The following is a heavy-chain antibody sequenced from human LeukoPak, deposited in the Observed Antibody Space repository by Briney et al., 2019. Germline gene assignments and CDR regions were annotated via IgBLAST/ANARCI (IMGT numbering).Heavy chain of an antibody. CDR1: GYTFTSYG. Sequence: ASAKVSCKASGYTFTSYGISWVRQAPGQGLEWMGWISAYNGNTNYAQKLQGRVTMTTDTSTSTAYMELRSLRSDDTAVYYCARSYSSGRSSYYFDYWGQGTLVTVSS. J-gene: IGHJ4*02. CDR2: ISAYNGNT. V-gene: IGHV1-18*01. CDR3: ARSYSSGRSSYYFDY. D-gene: IGHD6-19*01.